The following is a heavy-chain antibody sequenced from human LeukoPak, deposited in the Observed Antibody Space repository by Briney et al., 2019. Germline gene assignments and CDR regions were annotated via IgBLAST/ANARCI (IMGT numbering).Heavy chain of an antibody. Sequence: PSETLSLTGGVSGGSFSISYWSWIRQPPGKGLEWIGQIYHSGGANYNPSLRSRVTISIDTSKNQLSLRLSSVTAADTAVYYCARHGSYCFDSWGQGTLVTVSS. CDR2: IYHSGGA. CDR3: ARHGSYCFDS. V-gene: IGHV4-34*01. CDR1: GGSFSISY. D-gene: IGHD3-10*01. J-gene: IGHJ4*02.